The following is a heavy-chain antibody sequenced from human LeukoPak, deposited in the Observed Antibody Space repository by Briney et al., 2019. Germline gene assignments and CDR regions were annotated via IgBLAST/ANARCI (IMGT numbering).Heavy chain of an antibody. J-gene: IGHJ3*02. V-gene: IGHV3-13*04. D-gene: IGHD3-10*01. CDR3: ARETGDVLLGAFDI. CDR1: GFTFSGYD. CDR2: IGTVGDT. Sequence: PGGSLRLSCAASGFTFSGYDFHWVRQATGRGLEWVSAIGTVGDTHYIDSVKGRFTISRENAKNSLYLQMNSLRAGDTAVYYCARETGDVLLGAFDIWGQGTMVTVSS.